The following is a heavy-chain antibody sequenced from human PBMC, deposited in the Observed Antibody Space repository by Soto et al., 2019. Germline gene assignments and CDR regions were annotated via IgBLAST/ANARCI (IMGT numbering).Heavy chain of an antibody. Sequence: QLQLQESGPGLVKPSETLSLTCTVSGGSISSSSYYWGWIRQPPGKGLEWIGSIYYSGSTYYNPSLKSRVTXSVSTXXNQFSRKLSSVTAADTAVYYCARQIPRLSGWLFDYWGQGTLVTVSS. V-gene: IGHV4-39*01. CDR2: IYYSGST. CDR1: GGSISSSSYY. D-gene: IGHD6-19*01. CDR3: ARQIPRLSGWLFDY. J-gene: IGHJ4*02.